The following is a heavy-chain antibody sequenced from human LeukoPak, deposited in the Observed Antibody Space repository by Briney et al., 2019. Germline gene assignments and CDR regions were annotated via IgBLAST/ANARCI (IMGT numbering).Heavy chain of an antibody. CDR1: GRSINSYY. CDR3: ASSRSSSGGSLIDY. J-gene: IGHJ4*02. CDR2: IYYSVST. Sequence: SETLSLTCTLSGRSINSYYWSWIRQPPGRGLEWVGCIYYSVSTNYKPSLKRRVTISVDTSKNQFSLKVSSVTAADTAVYYCASSRSSSGGSLIDYWGQGALVTVSS. V-gene: IGHV4-59*01. D-gene: IGHD6-19*01.